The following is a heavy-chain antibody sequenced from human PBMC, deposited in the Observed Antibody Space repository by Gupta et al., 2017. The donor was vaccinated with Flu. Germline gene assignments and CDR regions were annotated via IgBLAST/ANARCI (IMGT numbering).Heavy chain of an antibody. V-gene: IGHV6-1*01. CDR3: AREGTAMVLYYYYYGMDV. CDR1: GDSVSRNSAA. CDR2: TYYRSKWYN. Sequence: QVQLQQSGPGLVKPSQTLSLTCAISGDSVSRNSAAWNWIRQSPSRGLEWLGRTYYRSKWYNDYAVSVKSRITINPDTSKNQFSLQLNSVTPEDTAVYYCAREGTAMVLYYYYYGMDVWGQGTTVTVSS. D-gene: IGHD5-18*01. J-gene: IGHJ6*02.